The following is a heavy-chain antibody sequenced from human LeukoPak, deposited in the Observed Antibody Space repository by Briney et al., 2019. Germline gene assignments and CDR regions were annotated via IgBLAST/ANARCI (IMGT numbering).Heavy chain of an antibody. CDR1: GFIVSSNY. CDR2: IYSGGST. D-gene: IGHD6-13*01. V-gene: IGHV3-66*01. Sequence: PGGSLRLSCAASGFIVSSNYMSWVRQAPGKGLEWVSVIYSGGSTYYADSVKGRFTISRDNSKNTLYLQMNSLRAEDTAVYYCARDADGNIAAAGRGDWGQGTLVTVSS. CDR3: ARDADGNIAAAGRGD. J-gene: IGHJ4*02.